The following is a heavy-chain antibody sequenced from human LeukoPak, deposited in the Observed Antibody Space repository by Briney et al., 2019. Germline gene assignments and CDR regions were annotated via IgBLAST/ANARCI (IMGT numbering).Heavy chain of an antibody. J-gene: IGHJ5*02. CDR3: AKTYCSSTSCYTNWFDP. Sequence: SQTLSLTCTVSGGSISSGGYYWSWIRQPPGKGLEWIGYIYHSGSTYYNPSLKSRVTISVDRSKNQFSLKLSSVTAADTAVYYCAKTYCSSTSCYTNWFDPWGQGTLVTVSS. V-gene: IGHV4-30-2*01. D-gene: IGHD2-2*02. CDR2: IYHSGST. CDR1: GGSISSGGYY.